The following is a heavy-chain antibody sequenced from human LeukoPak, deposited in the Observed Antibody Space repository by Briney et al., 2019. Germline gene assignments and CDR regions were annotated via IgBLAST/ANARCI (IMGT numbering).Heavy chain of an antibody. CDR3: ARRARGSGRYQKFYYQYYGMDV. D-gene: IGHD3-10*01. J-gene: IGHJ6*02. CDR1: GYSFPNFW. V-gene: IGHV5-51*01. CDR2: IYPGDSET. Sequence: GESLKISCKGSGYSFPNFWIGWVRQMPGKGLEWMGIIYPGDSETTYSPPFQGQVTISADKSISTAYLQWSSLEASDTAMYYCARRARGSGRYQKFYYQYYGMDVWGQGTTVTVSS.